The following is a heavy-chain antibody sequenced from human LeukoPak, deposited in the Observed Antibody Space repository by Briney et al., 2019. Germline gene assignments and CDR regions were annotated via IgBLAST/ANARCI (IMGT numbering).Heavy chain of an antibody. CDR1: GFTFSSYW. V-gene: IGHV3-7*01. Sequence: GGSLRLSCAASGFTFSSYWMSWVRQAPRKGREGGANIKQDGADKYYVDSMKGRFTISRENDKNSLYLQMDSLRAEDTAVYYCAREDSVALLSHWGQGTLVTVSS. CDR3: AREDSVALLSH. J-gene: IGHJ4*02. CDR2: IKQDGADK. D-gene: IGHD2-21*01.